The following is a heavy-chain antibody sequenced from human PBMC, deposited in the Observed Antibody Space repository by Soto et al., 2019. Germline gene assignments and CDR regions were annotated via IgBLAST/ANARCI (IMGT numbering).Heavy chain of an antibody. CDR3: VHHGGVPYYHDF. CDR1: GGSLSSSSW. CDR2: IFYSGST. J-gene: IGHJ4*02. Sequence: QVQLQESGPGLVNPSGTLSLTCAVSGGSLSSSSWGSWVRQPPGKTLEWLGEIFYSGSTKYNPSLNSRVTISADQSKNDFSLRLSSVTAADTAVYYCVHHGGVPYYHDFWGQGMLVTVSS. V-gene: IGHV4-4*02. D-gene: IGHD2-8*01.